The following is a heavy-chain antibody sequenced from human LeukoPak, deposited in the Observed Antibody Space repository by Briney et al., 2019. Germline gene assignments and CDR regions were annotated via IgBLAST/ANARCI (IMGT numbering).Heavy chain of an antibody. CDR3: ARVPRSYYYYYMDV. Sequence: SGTLSLTCAVSGGSISSSNWWSWIRQPPGKGLEWLGYIYYSGSSNYNPSLKSRVTISADTSKNQFSLKLSSVTAADTAVYYCARVPRSYYYYYMDVWGKGTTVTVSS. CDR1: GGSISSSNW. J-gene: IGHJ6*03. CDR2: IYYSGSS. V-gene: IGHV4-4*02.